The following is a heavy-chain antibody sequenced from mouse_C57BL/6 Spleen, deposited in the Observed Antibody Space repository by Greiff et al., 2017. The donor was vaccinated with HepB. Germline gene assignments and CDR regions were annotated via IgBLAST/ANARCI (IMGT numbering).Heavy chain of an antibody. V-gene: IGHV1-22*01. CDR1: GYTFTDYN. CDR2: INPNNGGT. CDR3: ANFYYYGSSYFDY. D-gene: IGHD1-1*01. Sequence: VQLQQSGPELVKPGASVKMSCKASGYTFTDYNMHWVKQSHGKSLEWIGYINPNNGGTSYNQKFKGKATLTVNKSSSTAYMELRSLTSEDSAVYYCANFYYYGSSYFDYWGQGTTLTVSS. J-gene: IGHJ2*01.